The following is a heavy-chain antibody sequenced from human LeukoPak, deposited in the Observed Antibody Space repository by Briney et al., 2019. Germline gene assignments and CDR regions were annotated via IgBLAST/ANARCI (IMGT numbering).Heavy chain of an antibody. CDR3: ARLISSGYYFFDY. CDR2: IYYSGST. CDR1: GGSISSYY. J-gene: IGHJ4*02. Sequence: SETLSLTCTVSGGSISSYYWSWIRQPPGKGLEWIGYIYYSGSTNYNPSLKSRVTISVDTSKNQFSLKLSSVTAADTAVYYCARLISSGYYFFDYWGQGTLLTVSS. D-gene: IGHD3-22*01. V-gene: IGHV4-59*01.